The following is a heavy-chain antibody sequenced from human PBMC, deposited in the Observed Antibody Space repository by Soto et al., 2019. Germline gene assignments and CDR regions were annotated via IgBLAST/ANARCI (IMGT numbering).Heavy chain of an antibody. CDR2: TTATGGST. CDR1: GFMFRDYP. D-gene: IGHD3-3*02. V-gene: IGHV3-23*01. J-gene: IGHJ3*02. Sequence: EVQLLESGGGFVQPGGSLRLSCVVSGFMFRDYPMGWVRQAPGKGLEWVSATTATGGSTFYADSVKGRFTISRDNSINTLYLQMNNLRVEDSAVYSCAQRSIITGGAFDMWGHGTMVTVSS. CDR3: AQRSIITGGAFDM.